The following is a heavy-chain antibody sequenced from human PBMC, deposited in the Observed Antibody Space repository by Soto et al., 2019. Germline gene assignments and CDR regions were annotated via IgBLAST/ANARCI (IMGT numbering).Heavy chain of an antibody. Sequence: ASVKVSCKASGYTFTSYAMHWVRQAPGQRLEWMGWINAGNGNTKYSQKFQGRVTITRDTSASTAYMELSSLRSEDTAVYYCARGPRGAVAGYYFDYWGQGTLVTVSS. CDR2: INAGNGNT. CDR3: ARGPRGAVAGYYFDY. J-gene: IGHJ4*02. CDR1: GYTFTSYA. D-gene: IGHD6-19*01. V-gene: IGHV1-3*01.